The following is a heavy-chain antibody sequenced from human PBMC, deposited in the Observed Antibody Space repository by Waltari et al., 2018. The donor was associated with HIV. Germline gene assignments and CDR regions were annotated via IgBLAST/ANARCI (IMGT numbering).Heavy chain of an antibody. J-gene: IGHJ6*02. CDR2: AYVSGAT. CDR1: GGFIYDRNFW. CDR3: ARETFFMVRGVSPYYVFNGVDV. D-gene: IGHD3-10*01. Sequence: VQLEASGPGLVKPSQPLSLTCPLPGGFIYDRNFWWSWLRQPAGKAPEWDGPAYVSGATNYNPPHGARVSISVDTSKRQISLRLTSVTAADTAVYYCARETFFMVRGVSPYYVFNGVDVWGRGTTVTVSS. V-gene: IGHV4-61*02.